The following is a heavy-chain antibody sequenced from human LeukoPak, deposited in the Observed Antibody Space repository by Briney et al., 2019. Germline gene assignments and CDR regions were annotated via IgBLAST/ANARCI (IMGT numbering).Heavy chain of an antibody. V-gene: IGHV4-30-4*01. CDR3: ARASGYNVGDFSADF. CDR2: IYYSGST. J-gene: IGHJ4*02. CDR1: GGSISSGDYY. D-gene: IGHD1-14*01. Sequence: SQTLSLTCTVSGGSISSGDYYWSWIRQPPGKGLEWIGYIYYSGSTYYNPSLKSRVTISPDTSKNQFSLKVTSVTAADTAVYFCARASGYNVGDFSADFWGQGALVTVSS.